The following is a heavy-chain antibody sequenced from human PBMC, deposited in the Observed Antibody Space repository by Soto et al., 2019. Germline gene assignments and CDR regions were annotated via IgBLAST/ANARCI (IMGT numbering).Heavy chain of an antibody. CDR2: IIPIFGTA. V-gene: IGHV1-69*12. J-gene: IGHJ5*02. CDR1: GGTFSSYA. D-gene: IGHD1-26*01. Sequence: QVQMVQSGAEVKKPGSSVKVSCKASGGTFSSYAISWVRQAPGQGLEWMGGIIPIFGTANYAQKFQGRVTISADESTSTAYMELSSLTSEDTAVYYCARDQELRSPLDPWGQGTLVTVSS. CDR3: ARDQELRSPLDP.